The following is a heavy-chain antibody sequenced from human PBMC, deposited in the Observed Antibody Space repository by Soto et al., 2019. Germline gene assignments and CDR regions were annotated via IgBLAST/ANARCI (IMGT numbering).Heavy chain of an antibody. Sequence: QVQLVQSGAEVKKSGSPVKVSCTASGGNFSSYSINWVRQAPGQGLEWMGGVIPIFGKPTYAQKFQGRLTITADKSTSTAYMELTSLRYDDTAVYYSARDRSYYYAMDVWGQGTTVTVSS. J-gene: IGHJ6*02. CDR3: ARDRSYYYAMDV. CDR1: GGNFSSYS. CDR2: VIPIFGKP. V-gene: IGHV1-69*06.